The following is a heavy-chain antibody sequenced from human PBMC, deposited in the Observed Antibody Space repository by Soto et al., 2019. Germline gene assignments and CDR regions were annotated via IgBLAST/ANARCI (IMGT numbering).Heavy chain of an antibody. D-gene: IGHD6-13*01. CDR1: GFTFSSYS. CDR2: ISSSSSYI. J-gene: IGHJ6*02. Sequence: GGSLRLSSAASGFTFSSYSMNWVRQAPGKGLEWVASISSSSSYIYYADSVKGRFTISRDKAKNSLFLQMSSLRAEDSALYYCARHQGPAAGNYGMDAWGQGTTVTVSS. CDR3: ARHQGPAAGNYGMDA. V-gene: IGHV3-21*01.